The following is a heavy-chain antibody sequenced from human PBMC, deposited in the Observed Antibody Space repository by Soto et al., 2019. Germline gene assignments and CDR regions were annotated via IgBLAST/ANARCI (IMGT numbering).Heavy chain of an antibody. CDR1: GGTFSSYA. D-gene: IGHD5-18*01. V-gene: IGHV1-69*13. J-gene: IGHJ6*02. CDR2: IIPIFGTA. Sequence: SVKVSCKASGGTFSSYAISWVRQAPGQGLEWMGGIIPIFGTANYAQKFQGRVTITADESTSTAYMELSSLRSEDTAVYYCARNSGYSYGYPTPARNSYYYYYGMDVWGQGTTVTVPS. CDR3: ARNSGYSYGYPTPARNSYYYYYGMDV.